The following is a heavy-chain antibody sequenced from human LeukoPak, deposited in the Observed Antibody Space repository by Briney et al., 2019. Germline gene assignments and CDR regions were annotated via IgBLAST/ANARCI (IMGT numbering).Heavy chain of an antibody. CDR1: GGSINKYY. J-gene: IGHJ6*02. Sequence: TSSETLSLTCTVSGGSINKYYWSWIRQPPGKGLEWIGYIYYSGSTNYNPSLKSRVTISVDSSKNQFSLKLSSVTAADTAVYYCARSFDNSGYYYYGMDVWGQGTTVTVSS. D-gene: IGHD3-22*01. CDR2: IYYSGST. V-gene: IGHV4-59*01. CDR3: ARSFDNSGYYYYGMDV.